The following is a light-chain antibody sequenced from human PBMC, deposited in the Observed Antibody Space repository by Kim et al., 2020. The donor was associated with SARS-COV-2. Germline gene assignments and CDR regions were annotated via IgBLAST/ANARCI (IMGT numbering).Light chain of an antibody. Sequence: EIVMTQSPATLSVSPGERVTLSCRASQSISSNLGWYQQKPGQAPRLLIYGASTRATGIPARFSGSGSGTEFTLTISGLQSEDFAVYCCQQYNDWPWTFGQGTKLEI. J-gene: IGKJ1*01. CDR3: QQYNDWPWT. V-gene: IGKV3-15*01. CDR2: GAS. CDR1: QSISSN.